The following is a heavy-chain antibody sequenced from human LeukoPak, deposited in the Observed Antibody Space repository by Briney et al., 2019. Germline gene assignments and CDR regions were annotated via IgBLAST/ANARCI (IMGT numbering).Heavy chain of an antibody. CDR3: ASGVAAVVPAY. V-gene: IGHV4-31*03. Sequence: SETLSLTCTVSGGSISSGGYYWSWIRQHPGKGLEWIGYIYFSGSTNSNPSLKSRVTISTDTSKNQFSLQLRSVTAADTAVYYCASGVAAVVPAYWGQGTLVTVSS. D-gene: IGHD2-15*01. J-gene: IGHJ4*02. CDR2: IYFSGST. CDR1: GGSISSGGYY.